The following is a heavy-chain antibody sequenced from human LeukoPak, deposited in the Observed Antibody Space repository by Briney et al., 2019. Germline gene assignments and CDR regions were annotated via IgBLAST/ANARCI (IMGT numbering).Heavy chain of an antibody. Sequence: SETLSLTCSVSGASVSSDSYYWSWIRQPPGKGLEWIGYISYRGSTSYSPSLKSRVTISEDTSKNQFSLKLRSVIAADTALYFCASLYCTRTSCYLDPWGQGSLVTVSS. J-gene: IGHJ5*02. D-gene: IGHD2-2*01. CDR1: GASVSSDSYY. V-gene: IGHV4-61*01. CDR3: ASLYCTRTSCYLDP. CDR2: ISYRGST.